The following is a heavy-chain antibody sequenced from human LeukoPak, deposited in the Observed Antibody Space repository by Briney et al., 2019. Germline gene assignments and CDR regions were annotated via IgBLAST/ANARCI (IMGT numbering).Heavy chain of an antibody. V-gene: IGHV4-39*07. J-gene: IGHJ4*02. CDR2: VWHSGST. D-gene: IGHD4-17*01. Sequence: SETLSLTCNVSGDSISTSKSYWGWIRQPPLKGLEWIGNVWHSGSTYYNPSLKSRITISVDTSKNQFSLSLTSVTVADTAVYYCARAGTNLGDYDFWGQGTLVTVSS. CDR3: ARAGTNLGDYDF. CDR1: GDSISTSKSY.